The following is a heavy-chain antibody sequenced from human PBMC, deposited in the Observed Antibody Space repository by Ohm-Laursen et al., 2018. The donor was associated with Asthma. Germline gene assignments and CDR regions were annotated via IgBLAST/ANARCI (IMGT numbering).Heavy chain of an antibody. J-gene: IGHJ3*02. Sequence: GSLRLSCSASGFTFSSYSMNWVRQAPGKGLEWVSSISSSSSYIYYADSVKGRFTISRDNAKNSLYLQMNSLRAEDTAVYYCARWPLMASDSFDIWGQGTMVTVSS. CDR1: GFTFSSYS. D-gene: IGHD5-24*01. V-gene: IGHV3-21*01. CDR3: ARWPLMASDSFDI. CDR2: ISSSSSYI.